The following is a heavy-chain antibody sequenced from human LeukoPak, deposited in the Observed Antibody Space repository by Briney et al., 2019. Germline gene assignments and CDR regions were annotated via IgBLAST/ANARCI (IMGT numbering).Heavy chain of an antibody. CDR1: GFTFSSYA. Sequence: PGGSLRLSCAASGFTFSSYAMSWVRQAPGKGLEWVSAISGSGGSTYYADSVKGRFTISRDNSKNTLYLQMNSLRAEDTAVYYCARDYGDILTGFMGDYWGQGTLVTVSS. D-gene: IGHD3-9*01. CDR2: ISGSGGST. V-gene: IGHV3-23*01. J-gene: IGHJ4*02. CDR3: ARDYGDILTGFMGDY.